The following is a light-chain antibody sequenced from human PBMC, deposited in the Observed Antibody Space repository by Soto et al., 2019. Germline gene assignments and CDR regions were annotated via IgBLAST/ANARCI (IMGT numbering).Light chain of an antibody. CDR3: QQYNNWPIT. V-gene: IGKV3-15*01. Sequence: EIVMTQSPATLSVSPGETATLSCSASQSVLSKLAWYQQKPCQAPRLLIYGAFTRATAIPGRFSGSGSGTEFTLTISSLQSEDVAVYYCQQYNNWPITFGQGTRLEIK. J-gene: IGKJ5*01. CDR1: QSVLSK. CDR2: GAF.